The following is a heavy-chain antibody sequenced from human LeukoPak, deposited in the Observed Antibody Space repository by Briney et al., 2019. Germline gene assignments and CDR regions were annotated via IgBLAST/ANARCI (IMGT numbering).Heavy chain of an antibody. CDR2: IYYSGST. D-gene: IGHD3-22*01. J-gene: IGHJ4*02. V-gene: IGHV4-59*01. CDR3: ARERPIGVYYDL. CDR1: GGSISSYY. Sequence: PSETLSLTCTVSGGSISSYYWSWIRQPPGKGLEWIGCIYYSGSTNYNPSLKSRVTISVDTSKNQFSLKLSSVTAADTAVYYCARERPIGVYYDLWGQGTLVTVSS.